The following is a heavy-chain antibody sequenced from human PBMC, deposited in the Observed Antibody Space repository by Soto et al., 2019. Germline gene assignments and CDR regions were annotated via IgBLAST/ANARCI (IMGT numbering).Heavy chain of an antibody. CDR2: ISGSGGSP. Sequence: PGGSLRLSCAASGFSFSTYTMSWVRRAPGKGLEWVSAISGSGGSPSYADSVQGRFTISRDNPKKTLYLQMNSLRAEDPAVYYCAKARCTTSNCYVPDYWGQGTLVTVSS. CDR1: GFSFSTYT. D-gene: IGHD2-8*01. V-gene: IGHV3-23*01. CDR3: AKARCTTSNCYVPDY. J-gene: IGHJ4*02.